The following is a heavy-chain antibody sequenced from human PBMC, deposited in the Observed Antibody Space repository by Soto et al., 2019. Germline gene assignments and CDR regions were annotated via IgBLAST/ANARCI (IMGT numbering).Heavy chain of an antibody. CDR1: VFTCSGFG. V-gene: IGHV3-30*18. Sequence: GGTLRLSCAASVFTCSGFGMHWVREAPGKGLEWVAVIAYDGDKKYYASSVKGRFIISRDNSRSTVYLDMNSLRPEDTAVYYCAKDLDAYARNLGGWFAPWGQGTQVTVSS. J-gene: IGHJ5*02. CDR3: AKDLDAYARNLGGWFAP. CDR2: IAYDGDKK. D-gene: IGHD3-16*01.